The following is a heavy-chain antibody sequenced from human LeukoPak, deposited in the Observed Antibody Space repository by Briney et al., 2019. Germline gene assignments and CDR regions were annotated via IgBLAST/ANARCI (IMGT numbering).Heavy chain of an antibody. CDR1: GYTFTSYY. J-gene: IGHJ4*02. V-gene: IGHV1-46*01. Sequence: ASVKLSCKASGYTFTSYYMHWVRQAPGQGLEWMGIINPSGGSTSYAQKFQGRVTMTRDTSTSTVYMELSSLRSEDTAVYYCARDLNYYGSGRSLDYWGQGTLVTVSS. CDR2: INPSGGST. CDR3: ARDLNYYGSGRSLDY. D-gene: IGHD3-10*01.